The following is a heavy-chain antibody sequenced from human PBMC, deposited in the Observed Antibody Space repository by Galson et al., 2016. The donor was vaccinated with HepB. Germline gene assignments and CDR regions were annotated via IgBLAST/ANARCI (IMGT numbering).Heavy chain of an antibody. CDR2: ISTDGNNA. CDR1: GFSFSSYS. Sequence: SLRLSCAASGFSFSSYSMHWVRQAPGKGLEWVAVISTDGNNAYFADSVKGRFTISTDNAKNTVYLQMNSMRAEDTAVYYCARHIGGRGYFDYWGQGTLVTVSS. CDR3: ARHIGGRGYFDY. J-gene: IGHJ4*02. D-gene: IGHD1-26*01. V-gene: IGHV3-30-3*01.